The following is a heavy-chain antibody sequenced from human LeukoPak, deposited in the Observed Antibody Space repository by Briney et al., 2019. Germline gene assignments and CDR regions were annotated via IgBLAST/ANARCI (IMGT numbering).Heavy chain of an antibody. Sequence: SETLSLTCAVYGGSFSGYYWSWIRQPPGKGLEWIGEINHSGSTNYNPSLKSRVTISVDTSKNQFSLKLSSVTAADTAVYYCARGLICSCTSCTFEYWGQGTLVTVSS. J-gene: IGHJ4*02. D-gene: IGHD2-2*01. CDR1: GGSFSGYY. V-gene: IGHV4-34*01. CDR2: INHSGST. CDR3: ARGLICSCTSCTFEY.